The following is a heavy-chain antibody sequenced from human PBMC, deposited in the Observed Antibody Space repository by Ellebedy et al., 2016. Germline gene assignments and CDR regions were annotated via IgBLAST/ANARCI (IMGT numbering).Heavy chain of an antibody. Sequence: ASVKVSCKASGYTFTSYGISWVRQAPGQGLEWMGWISAYNGNTNYAQKLQGRVTMSTDTSTSTAYMELRSLRSYKRAGYYWARVVERGGGSSSWYRYYYYYYGMDVWGQGTTVTVPS. D-gene: IGHD6-13*01. CDR3: ARVVERGGGSSSWYRYYYYYYGMDV. J-gene: IGHJ6*02. CDR2: ISAYNGNT. V-gene: IGHV1-18*01. CDR1: GYTFTSYG.